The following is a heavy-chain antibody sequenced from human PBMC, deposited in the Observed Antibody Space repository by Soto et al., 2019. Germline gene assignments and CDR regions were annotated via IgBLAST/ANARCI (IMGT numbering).Heavy chain of an antibody. CDR3: ARDSSAVAGNRDYFFDF. V-gene: IGHV1-46*01. Sequence: ASEKLSCKASGYTFTSYYMHWVRQPPGQELEWMGIINPSGGSTSYAQKFQGRVTMTRDTSTSTVYMELSSLRSEDTAVYYCARDSSAVAGNRDYFFDFWGQGILVTVFS. CDR1: GYTFTSYY. J-gene: IGHJ4*02. D-gene: IGHD6-19*01. CDR2: INPSGGST.